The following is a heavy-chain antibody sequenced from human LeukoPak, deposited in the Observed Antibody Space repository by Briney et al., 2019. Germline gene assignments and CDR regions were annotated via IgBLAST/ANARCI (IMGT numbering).Heavy chain of an antibody. J-gene: IGHJ4*02. V-gene: IGHV3-21*01. CDR1: GFTFNSYS. Sequence: GGSLRLSCAASGFTFNSYSMNWVRQAPGKGLEWVSSISSSSSYIYYADSVKGRFTISRDNAKNSLYLQMNSLRAEDTAVYYCARQIPDLAIDDWGQGTLVTVSS. D-gene: IGHD1-14*01. CDR2: ISSSSSYI. CDR3: ARQIPDLAIDD.